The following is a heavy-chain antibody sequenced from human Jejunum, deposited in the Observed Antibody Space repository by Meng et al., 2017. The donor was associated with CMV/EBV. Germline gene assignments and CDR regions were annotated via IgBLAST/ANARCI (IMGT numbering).Heavy chain of an antibody. CDR1: SDYT. V-gene: IGHV3-73*01. Sequence: SDYTLHWVRQAPGKGLEWVGRLRSTTYSSATAYAASVKGRFIISRDDSKNTAYLQMNSLKTEDTAVYYCTRHSIVVVPAAGFDPWGQGTLVTVSS. D-gene: IGHD2-2*01. CDR3: TRHSIVVVPAAGFDP. J-gene: IGHJ5*02. CDR2: LRSTTYSSAT.